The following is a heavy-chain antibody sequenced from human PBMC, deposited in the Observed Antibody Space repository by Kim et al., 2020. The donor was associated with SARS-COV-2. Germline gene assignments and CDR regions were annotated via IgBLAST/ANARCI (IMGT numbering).Heavy chain of an antibody. D-gene: IGHD3-9*01. J-gene: IGHJ6*02. CDR1: GFTFSNAW. CDR3: TTDLYDILTGLMDV. Sequence: GGSLRLSCAASGFTFSNAWMSWVRQAPGKGLEWVGRIKSKTDGGTTDYAAPVKGRFTISRDDSKNTLYLQMNSLKTEDTAVYYCTTDLYDILTGLMDVWGQGTTVTVSS. V-gene: IGHV3-15*01. CDR2: IKSKTDGGTT.